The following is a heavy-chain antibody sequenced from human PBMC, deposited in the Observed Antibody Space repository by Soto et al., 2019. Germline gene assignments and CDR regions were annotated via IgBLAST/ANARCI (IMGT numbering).Heavy chain of an antibody. CDR3: AKAGLGYCSGGSCYLAFDYYYGMDV. D-gene: IGHD2-15*01. CDR2: ISWNSGSI. Sequence: EVQLVESGGGLVQPGRSLRLSCAASGFTFDDYAMHWVRQAPGKGLEWVSGISWNSGSIGYADSVKGRFTISRDNAKNSLYLQMNSLRAEDTALYYCAKAGLGYCSGGSCYLAFDYYYGMDVWGQGTKVTVSS. CDR1: GFTFDDYA. V-gene: IGHV3-9*01. J-gene: IGHJ6*02.